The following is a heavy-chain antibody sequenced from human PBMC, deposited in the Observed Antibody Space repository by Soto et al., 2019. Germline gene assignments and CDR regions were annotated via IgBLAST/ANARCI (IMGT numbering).Heavy chain of an antibody. D-gene: IGHD2-15*01. V-gene: IGHV1-69*13. CDR2: IIPIFGTA. CDR1: GGTFSSYA. J-gene: IGHJ6*02. CDR3: AGEVVVVAATPNYYYYGMDV. Sequence: SVKVSCKASGGTFSSYAISWVRQAPGQGLEWMGGIIPIFGTANYAQKFQGRVTITADESTSTAYMELSSLRSEDTAVYYCAGEVVVVAATPNYYYYGMDVWGQGTTVTVSS.